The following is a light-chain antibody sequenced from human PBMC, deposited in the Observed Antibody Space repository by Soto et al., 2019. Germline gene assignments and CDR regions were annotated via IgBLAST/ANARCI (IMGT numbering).Light chain of an antibody. J-gene: IGLJ1*01. V-gene: IGLV2-14*03. CDR3: SSYTSSGIYV. Sequence: QSVLTQPASLSGSPGQSITISCTGTSSDFGGYNYVSWYQRHPGVAPKLLISDVRNRPSGVFNRFSGSKSGNTSSLTISGLQAEDEADYYCSSYTSSGIYVFGTGTKVTVL. CDR1: SSDFGGYNY. CDR2: DVR.